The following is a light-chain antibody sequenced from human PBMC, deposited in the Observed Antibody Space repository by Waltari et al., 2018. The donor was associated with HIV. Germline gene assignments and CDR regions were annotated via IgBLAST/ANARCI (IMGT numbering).Light chain of an antibody. J-gene: IGLJ3*02. V-gene: IGLV2-14*01. Sequence: QSALTQPASVSGSLGQSITISCILVASDIRYNYVSWYQHHPDRAPKLVIYDANSRPSDIDFRFSGSKSGNKASLTISDLQAEDEADYYCSSYMSGSTLLFGGGTKVTVL. CDR3: SSYMSGSTLL. CDR2: DAN. CDR1: ASDIRYNY.